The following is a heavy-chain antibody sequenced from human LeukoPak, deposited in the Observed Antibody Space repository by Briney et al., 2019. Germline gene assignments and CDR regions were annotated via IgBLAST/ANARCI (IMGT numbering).Heavy chain of an antibody. CDR2: TKNKANSYTT. Sequence: PGGSLRLSCAASGFTFSDHYMDWVRQAPGKGLEWVGRTKNKANSYTTQYAASVKGRFTISRDDSKNSPYLQMNSLKTEDTAVYYCARGSSGVTISSYGMDVWGKGTTVTVSS. CDR3: ARGSSGVTISSYGMDV. D-gene: IGHD3-9*01. CDR1: GFTFSDHY. V-gene: IGHV3-72*01. J-gene: IGHJ6*04.